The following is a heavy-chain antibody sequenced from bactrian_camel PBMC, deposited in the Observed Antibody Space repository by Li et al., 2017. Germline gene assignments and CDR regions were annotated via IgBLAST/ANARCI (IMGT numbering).Heavy chain of an antibody. J-gene: IGHJ4*01. CDR3: AGGNVLYEFTT. CDR2: INFGGGST. Sequence: VQLVESGGDLVQPGGSLRVSCAASGFSFSTYAVSWVRQAPGKGLEWVSGINFGGGSTYYADSMKGRLTISRDNAKNTLYLQLNSLKSEDTAMYFCAGGNVLYEFTTWGQGTQVTVS. CDR1: GFSFSTYA. D-gene: IGHD7*01. V-gene: IGHV3S31*01.